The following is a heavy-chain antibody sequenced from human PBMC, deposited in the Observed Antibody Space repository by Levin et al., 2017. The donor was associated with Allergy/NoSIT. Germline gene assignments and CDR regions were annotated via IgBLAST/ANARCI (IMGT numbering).Heavy chain of an antibody. Sequence: SETLSLTCAVYGGSFSGYYWSWIRQPPGKGLEWIGEINHSGSTNYNPSLKSRVTISVDTSKNQFSLKLSSVTAADTAVYYCARGVPVRVRGVMIYYYYYYMDVWGKGTTVTVSS. V-gene: IGHV4-34*01. D-gene: IGHD3-10*01. CDR1: GGSFSGYY. J-gene: IGHJ6*03. CDR2: INHSGST. CDR3: ARGVPVRVRGVMIYYYYYYMDV.